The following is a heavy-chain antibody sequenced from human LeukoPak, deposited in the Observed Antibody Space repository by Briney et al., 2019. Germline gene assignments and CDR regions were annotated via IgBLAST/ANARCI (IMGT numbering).Heavy chain of an antibody. CDR1: GYTFTGYY. V-gene: IGHV1-2*02. J-gene: IGHJ6*02. D-gene: IGHD3-3*01. Sequence: WASVKVSCKASGYTFTGYYMHWVRQAPGQGLEWMGWINPNSGGTNCAQKFQGRVTMTRDTSISTAYMELSRLRSDDTAVYYCARSNDYDFWRDYYGMDVWGQGTTVTVSS. CDR2: INPNSGGT. CDR3: ARSNDYDFWRDYYGMDV.